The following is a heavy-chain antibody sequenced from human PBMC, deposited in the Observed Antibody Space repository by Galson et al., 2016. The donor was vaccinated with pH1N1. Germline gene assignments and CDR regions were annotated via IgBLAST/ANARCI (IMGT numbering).Heavy chain of an antibody. D-gene: IGHD1-26*01. J-gene: IGHJ4*02. Sequence: SLRLSCAASGFTFGNYWMHWVRQVPGKGLEWVANIKEDGSETYYVDSVRGRFTISRDNAKNSLYLQMNSLRDEDTALYYCARAMGSRSAYWGQGTLVNVS. V-gene: IGHV3-7*01. CDR3: ARAMGSRSAY. CDR2: IKEDGSET. CDR1: GFTFGNYW.